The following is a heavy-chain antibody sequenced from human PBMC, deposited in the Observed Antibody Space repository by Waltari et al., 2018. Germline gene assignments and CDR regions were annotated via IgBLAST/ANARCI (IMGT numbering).Heavy chain of an antibody. J-gene: IGHJ2*01. V-gene: IGHV3-23*01. D-gene: IGHD3-9*01. Sequence: EVQLLESGGGLVQPGGSLRLSCAASGFTFSSYAMSWVRQAPGKGLEWVSAISGSGGRTDYADSVKGRFTISRDNSKNTLYLQMNSLRAEDTAVYYCAKLYYDILTGYYTGGGWYFDLWGRGTLVTVSS. CDR1: GFTFSSYA. CDR3: AKLYYDILTGYYTGGGWYFDL. CDR2: ISGSGGRT.